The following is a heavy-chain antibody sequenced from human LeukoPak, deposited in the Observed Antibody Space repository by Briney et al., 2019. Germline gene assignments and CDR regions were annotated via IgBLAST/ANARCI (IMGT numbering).Heavy chain of an antibody. J-gene: IGHJ4*02. D-gene: IGHD2-21*02. Sequence: PGGSLRLSCAASGFTFDDYAMHWVRQAPGKGLEWVSGISWNSGSIGYADSVKGRFTISRDNAKNSLYLQMNSLRAEDTAVYYCAKPPNPYCGGDCYVDYWGQGTLVTVSS. CDR2: ISWNSGSI. CDR1: GFTFDDYA. V-gene: IGHV3-9*01. CDR3: AKPPNPYCGGDCYVDY.